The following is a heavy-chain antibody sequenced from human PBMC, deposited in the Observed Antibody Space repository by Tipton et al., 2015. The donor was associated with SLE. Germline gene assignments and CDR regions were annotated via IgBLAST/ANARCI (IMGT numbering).Heavy chain of an antibody. CDR2: IYYSGST. V-gene: IGHV4-39*07. Sequence: TLSLTCTVSGGSISGSSYYWGWIRQPPGKGLEWIGSIYYSGSTYYNPSLKSRVTISVDTSKNQFSLKLSSMTAADTAVYYCASPYYDILTGPHDAFDIWGQGTMVTVSS. CDR3: ASPYYDILTGPHDAFDI. CDR1: GGSISGSSYY. J-gene: IGHJ3*02. D-gene: IGHD3-9*01.